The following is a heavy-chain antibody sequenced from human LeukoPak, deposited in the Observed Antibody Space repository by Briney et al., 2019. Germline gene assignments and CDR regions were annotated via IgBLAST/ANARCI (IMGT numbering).Heavy chain of an antibody. CDR3: ARDVRKALGY. J-gene: IGHJ4*02. CDR2: ISYDGSNK. Sequence: PGRSLRLSCAASGFTFSSYAMHWVRQAPGKGLEWVAVISYDGSNKYYADSVKGRFTISRDNSKNTLYLQMNSLRAEDTAVYYCARDVRKALGYWGQGTLVTVSS. V-gene: IGHV3-30*04. CDR1: GFTFSSYA. D-gene: IGHD2/OR15-2a*01.